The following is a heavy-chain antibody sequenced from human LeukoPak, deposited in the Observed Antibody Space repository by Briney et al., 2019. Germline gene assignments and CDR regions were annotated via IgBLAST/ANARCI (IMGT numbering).Heavy chain of an antibody. CDR1: GFTFSSYG. Sequence: GGSLRLSRAASGFTFSSYGMHWVRQAPGKGLEWVAVISYDGSNKYYADSVKGRFTISRDNSKNTLYLQMNSLRAEDTAVYYCAKDRVKWLRLRGYFDYWGQGTLVTVSS. CDR2: ISYDGSNK. J-gene: IGHJ4*02. D-gene: IGHD5-12*01. CDR3: AKDRVKWLRLRGYFDY. V-gene: IGHV3-30*18.